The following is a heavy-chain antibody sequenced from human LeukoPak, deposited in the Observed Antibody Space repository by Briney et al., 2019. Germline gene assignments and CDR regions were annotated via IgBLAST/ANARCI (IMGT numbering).Heavy chain of an antibody. D-gene: IGHD3-9*01. V-gene: IGHV4-59*01. CDR3: ARDTATYDILTGYNWFDP. CDR2: IYYSGST. CDR1: GGSISSYY. J-gene: IGHJ5*02. Sequence: PSETLSLTCTVSGGSISSYYWSWIRQPPGKGLEWIGYIYYSGSTNYNPSLKSRVTISVDTSKNQFSLKLSSVTAADTAVYYCARDTATYDILTGYNWFDPWGQGTLVTVSS.